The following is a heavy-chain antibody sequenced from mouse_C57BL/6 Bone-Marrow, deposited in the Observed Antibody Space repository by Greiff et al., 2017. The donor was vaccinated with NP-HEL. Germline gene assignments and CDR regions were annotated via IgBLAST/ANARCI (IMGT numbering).Heavy chain of an antibody. CDR1: GFTFSDYG. CDR2: ISSGSSTI. V-gene: IGHV5-17*01. Sequence: EVKLMESGGGLVKPGGSLKLSCAASGFTFSDYGMHWVRQAPEQGLEWVAYISSGSSTIYYADTVKGRFTISRDNAKNTLFLQMTSLRSEDTAMYYCARRYRGLDYYAMDYWGQGTSVTVSS. J-gene: IGHJ4*01. D-gene: IGHD2-12*01. CDR3: ARRYRGLDYYAMDY.